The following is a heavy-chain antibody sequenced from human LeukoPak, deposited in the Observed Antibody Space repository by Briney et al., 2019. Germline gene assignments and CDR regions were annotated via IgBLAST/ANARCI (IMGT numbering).Heavy chain of an antibody. Sequence: SETLSLTCTFTGASISSYLWCWLGQPPGRGLEWIGYILHSGTTNYNPSLKSRVSISLDTSKNQFSLKLNSVTAADTTVYYCARVGGIRGSAHDLYYWGQGTLVTVSS. V-gene: IGHV4-59*01. J-gene: IGHJ4*02. CDR1: GASISSYL. CDR2: ILHSGTT. CDR3: ARVGGIRGSAHDLYY. D-gene: IGHD3-10*01.